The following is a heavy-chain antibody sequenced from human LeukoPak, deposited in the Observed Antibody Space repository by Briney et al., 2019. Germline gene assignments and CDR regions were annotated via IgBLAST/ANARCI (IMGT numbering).Heavy chain of an antibody. D-gene: IGHD3-10*01. J-gene: IGHJ4*02. CDR1: GGSISSYY. CDR2: IYHSGST. V-gene: IGHV4-59*01. Sequence: SETLSLTCTVSGGSISSYYWSWIRQPPGKGLEWIGYIYHSGSTIYNPSLKSRLTISLDTSKNQFSLQLRSVTAADAAVYFCASDYGSGSYRFDYWGQGILVTVSS. CDR3: ASDYGSGSYRFDY.